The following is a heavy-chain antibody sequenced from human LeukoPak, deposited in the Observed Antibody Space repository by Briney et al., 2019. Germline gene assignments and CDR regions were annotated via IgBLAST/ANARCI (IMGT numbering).Heavy chain of an antibody. CDR1: GFTFSTYW. V-gene: IGHV3-7*01. D-gene: IGHD1-26*01. Sequence: GGSLRLSCAASGFTFSTYWMSWVRQAPGKGLEWVANIKQDGSEKYYLDSVKGRFTISRDNGKNSIYLQMNSLRAEDTAVYYCARWAGGHYDYWGQGTLVTVSS. J-gene: IGHJ4*02. CDR3: ARWAGGHYDY. CDR2: IKQDGSEK.